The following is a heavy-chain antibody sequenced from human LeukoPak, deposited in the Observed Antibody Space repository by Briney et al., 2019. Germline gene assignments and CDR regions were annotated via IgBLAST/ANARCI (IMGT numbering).Heavy chain of an antibody. Sequence: GGSLRLSCAASGFTFSSYSMNWVRQAPGKGLEWVSYISSSSSTIYYADSVKGRFTISRDNAKNSLYLQMNSLRAEDTAVYYCARGAGARRYYGSGSYFYWGQGTLVTVSS. CDR3: ARGAGARRYYGSGSYFY. D-gene: IGHD3-10*01. CDR1: GFTFSSYS. CDR2: ISSSSSTI. V-gene: IGHV3-48*01. J-gene: IGHJ4*02.